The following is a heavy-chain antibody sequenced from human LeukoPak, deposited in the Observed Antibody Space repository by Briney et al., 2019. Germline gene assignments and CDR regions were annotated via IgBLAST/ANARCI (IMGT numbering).Heavy chain of an antibody. J-gene: IGHJ2*01. D-gene: IGHD2-21*01. CDR3: ARDGLAVMVESDL. V-gene: IGHV1-2*02. Sequence: GASVKVSCKASGFTFPGYYIYWVRQAPGQGLELMGWMNPNNDYTGSPQKFQGRVTMTRDTSISTVYMELNRLTSDDTAVYYCARDGLAVMVESDLWGRGTLITVSS. CDR1: GFTFPGYY. CDR2: MNPNNDYT.